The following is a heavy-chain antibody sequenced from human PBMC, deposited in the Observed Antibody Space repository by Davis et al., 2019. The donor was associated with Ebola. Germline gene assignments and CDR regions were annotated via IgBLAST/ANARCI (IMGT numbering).Heavy chain of an antibody. CDR2: ISSSSSYI. Sequence: GESLKISCAASGFTFSSYSMNWVRQAPGKGLEWVSSISSSSSYIYYADSVKGRFTISRDNAKNSIYLEMNDLRVDDTAVYYCATLPGGRGMDVWGQGTTVTVSS. J-gene: IGHJ6*02. D-gene: IGHD3-10*01. CDR1: GFTFSSYS. CDR3: ATLPGGRGMDV. V-gene: IGHV3-21*01.